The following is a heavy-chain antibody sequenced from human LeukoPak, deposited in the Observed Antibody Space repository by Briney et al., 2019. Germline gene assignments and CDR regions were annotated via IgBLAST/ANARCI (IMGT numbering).Heavy chain of an antibody. D-gene: IGHD4-17*01. CDR3: ARSPRYGDYIPPFDY. J-gene: IGHJ4*02. CDR2: IYPGDSDT. CDR1: GYSFTSYW. Sequence: GESLKISCKGSGYSFTSYWIGWVRQMPGKGLEWMGIIYPGDSDTRYSPSFQGQVTISADKSISTAYLQWSSLKASDTAMHYCARSPRYGDYIPPFDYWGQGTLVTVSS. V-gene: IGHV5-51*01.